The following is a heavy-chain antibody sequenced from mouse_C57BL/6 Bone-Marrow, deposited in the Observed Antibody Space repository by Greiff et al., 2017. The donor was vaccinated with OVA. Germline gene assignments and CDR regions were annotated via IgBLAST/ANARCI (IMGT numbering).Heavy chain of an antibody. J-gene: IGHJ3*01. V-gene: IGHV6-3*01. CDR3: TDITTVPSPAWFAY. D-gene: IGHD1-1*01. CDR2: IRLKSDNYAT. Sequence: EVKLVESGGGLVQPGGSMKLSCVASGFTFSNYWMNWVRQSPEKGLEWVAQIRLKSDNYATHYAESVKGRFTISRDDSKSSVYLQMNNLRAEDTGIYYCTDITTVPSPAWFAYWGQGTLVTVSA. CDR1: GFTFSNYW.